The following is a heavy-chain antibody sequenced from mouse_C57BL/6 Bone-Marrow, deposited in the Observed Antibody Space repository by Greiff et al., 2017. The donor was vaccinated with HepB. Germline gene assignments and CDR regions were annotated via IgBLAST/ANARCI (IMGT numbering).Heavy chain of an antibody. J-gene: IGHJ1*03. Sequence: EVQLVESGGGLVKPGGSLKLSCAASGFTFSSYAMSWVRQTPEKRLEWVATISDGGSYTYYPDNVKGRFTISRDNAKNNLYLQMSHLKSEDTAMYYCARGGHTIVTTWYFDVWGTGTTVTVSS. CDR2: ISDGGSYT. CDR3: ARGGHTIVTTWYFDV. D-gene: IGHD2-5*01. V-gene: IGHV5-4*01. CDR1: GFTFSSYA.